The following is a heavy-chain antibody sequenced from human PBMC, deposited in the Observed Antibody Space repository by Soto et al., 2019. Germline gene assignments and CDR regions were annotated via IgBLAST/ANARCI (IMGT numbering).Heavy chain of an antibody. Sequence: GGSLRLSCAASGFTFSSYGMHWVRQAPGKGLEWVAVISYDGSNKYYADSVKGRFTISRDNSKNTLYLQMNSLRAEDTAVYYCAIVVVTAIKNDAFDIWGQGTMVTVSS. D-gene: IGHD2-21*02. CDR3: AIVVVTAIKNDAFDI. CDR2: ISYDGSNK. CDR1: GFTFSSYG. J-gene: IGHJ3*02. V-gene: IGHV3-30*03.